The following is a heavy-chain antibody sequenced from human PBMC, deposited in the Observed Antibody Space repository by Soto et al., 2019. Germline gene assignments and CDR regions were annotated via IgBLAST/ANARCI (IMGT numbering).Heavy chain of an antibody. D-gene: IGHD3-3*01. Sequence: GGSLRLSCAASGFTVSSNYMSWVRQAPGKGLEWVSVIYSGGSTYYADSVKGRFTISRHNSKNTLYLQMNSLRAEDTAVYYCARDYGSPIFGVVTPPSEYYYMDVWGKGTTVTVSS. CDR1: GFTVSSNY. J-gene: IGHJ6*03. CDR2: IYSGGST. CDR3: ARDYGSPIFGVVTPPSEYYYMDV. V-gene: IGHV3-53*04.